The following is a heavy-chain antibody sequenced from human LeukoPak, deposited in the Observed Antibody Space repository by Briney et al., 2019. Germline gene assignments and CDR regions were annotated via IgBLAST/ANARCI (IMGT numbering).Heavy chain of an antibody. CDR3: AKEDGDGDYPNWFDP. CDR2: ISYIGTNI. J-gene: IGHJ5*02. V-gene: IGHV3-30-3*01. CDR1: GFTFNSYA. Sequence: GRSLRLSCAASGFTFNSYAMHWVRQAPGKGLEWVAVISYIGTNIYYADSVKGRFTISRDNSRNTLYLQMNSLRAEDTAVYYCAKEDGDGDYPNWFDPWGQGTLVTVSS. D-gene: IGHD4-17*01.